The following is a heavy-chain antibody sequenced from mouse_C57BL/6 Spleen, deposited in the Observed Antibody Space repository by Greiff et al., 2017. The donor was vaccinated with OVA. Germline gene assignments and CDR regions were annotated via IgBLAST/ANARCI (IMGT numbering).Heavy chain of an antibody. V-gene: IGHV14-1*01. Sequence: VQLQQSGAELVRPGASVKLSCTASGFNIKDYYMHWVKQRPEPGLEWIGRIDPEDGDTEYAPKFQGKATMTADTSSNTAYLQLSSLTSEDTAVYYCNYGSSYYFDYWGQGTTLTVSS. CDR2: IDPEDGDT. CDR1: GFNIKDYY. J-gene: IGHJ2*01. CDR3: NYGSSYYFDY. D-gene: IGHD1-1*01.